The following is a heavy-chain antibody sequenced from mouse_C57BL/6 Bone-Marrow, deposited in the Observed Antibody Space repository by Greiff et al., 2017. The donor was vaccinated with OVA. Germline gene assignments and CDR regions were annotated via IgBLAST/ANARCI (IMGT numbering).Heavy chain of an antibody. CDR2: IDPSDSET. V-gene: IGHV1-52*01. CDR1: GYTFTSYW. Sequence: QVQLQQPGAELVRPGSSVKLSCKASGYTFTSYWMHWVKQRPIQGLEWIGNIDPSDSETHYNQKFKDKAPLTVDKSSSTAYMQLSSLTSEDSAVYYCAREGWDDAMDYWGQGTSVTVSS. CDR3: AREGWDDAMDY. J-gene: IGHJ4*01. D-gene: IGHD3-3*01.